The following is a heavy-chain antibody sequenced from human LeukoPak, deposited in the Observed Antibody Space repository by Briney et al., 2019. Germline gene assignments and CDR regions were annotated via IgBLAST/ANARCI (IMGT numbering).Heavy chain of an antibody. CDR1: GFTVSSNY. D-gene: IGHD3-16*01. CDR2: IYSGGST. V-gene: IGHV3-53*01. CDR3: AKEVQYGGFDY. Sequence: GGSLRLSCAASGFTVSSNYMSWVRQAPGKGPEWVSVIYSGGSTYYADSVKGRFTISRDNSKNTLYLQMNSLRAEDTAVYYCAKEVQYGGFDYWGQGTLVTVSS. J-gene: IGHJ4*02.